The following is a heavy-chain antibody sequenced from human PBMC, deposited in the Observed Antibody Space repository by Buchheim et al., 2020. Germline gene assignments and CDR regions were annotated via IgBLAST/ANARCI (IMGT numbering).Heavy chain of an antibody. CDR1: GGSFSGYF. J-gene: IGHJ6*02. CDR2: INESGGT. V-gene: IGHV4-34*01. Sequence: QPQLQQWGAGPLKPSETLSLTCAVYGGSFSGYFWSWIRQPPGKGLEWIGEINESGGTKYSPSLKSRVTISLDTPKNQFYLRLSSVTAADTAVYYCARYVPGRTHGMDVWGQGTT. CDR3: ARYVPGRTHGMDV. D-gene: IGHD1-26*01.